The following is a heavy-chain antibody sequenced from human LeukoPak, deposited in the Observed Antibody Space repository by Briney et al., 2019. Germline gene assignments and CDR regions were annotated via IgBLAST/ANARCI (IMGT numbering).Heavy chain of an antibody. Sequence: PGGSLRLSCAASGFTLSTFDMNWVRQAPGKGLEWVSFISTSSRYIYYRDSVKGRFTISRANAKNSLYLQINTLRAEDTAVYFCARDWDTDRYFDYWGQGTLVSVSS. CDR3: ARDWDTDRYFDY. CDR1: GFTLSTFD. CDR2: ISTSSRYI. J-gene: IGHJ4*02. V-gene: IGHV3-21*01. D-gene: IGHD5-18*01.